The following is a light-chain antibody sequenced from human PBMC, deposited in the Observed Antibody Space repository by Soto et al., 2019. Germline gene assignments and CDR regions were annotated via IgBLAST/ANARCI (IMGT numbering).Light chain of an antibody. V-gene: IGKV1-33*01. CDR1: QDISND. J-gene: IGKJ4*01. Sequence: DIQMTQSPSSLSASVGDRVTITCQSSQDISNDLNWYQQKPGKAPKLLIYDASNLEPGVPSRFGGGGSGTDFTFTIRSLQPEDSATYYCQQYENLPLTFGGGTKVEIK. CDR3: QQYENLPLT. CDR2: DAS.